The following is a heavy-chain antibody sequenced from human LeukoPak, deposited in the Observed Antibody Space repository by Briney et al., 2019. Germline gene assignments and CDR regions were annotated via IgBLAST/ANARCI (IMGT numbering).Heavy chain of an antibody. CDR1: GFMFGDYA. Sequence: GGSLRLSYTPSGFMFGDYALSWVRQAPGKGLEWVGFIRSKAYGGTTEYAASVKGRFTISRDDSERIAYLQMNSLKTEDTAVYYCARDRGYAVDIWGQGTTVTVSS. CDR3: ARDRGYAVDI. V-gene: IGHV3-49*04. CDR2: IRSKAYGGTT. J-gene: IGHJ6*02.